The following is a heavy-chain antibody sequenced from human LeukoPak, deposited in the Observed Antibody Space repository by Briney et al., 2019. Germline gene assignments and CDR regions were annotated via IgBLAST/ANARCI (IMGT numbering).Heavy chain of an antibody. D-gene: IGHD2-2*01. CDR3: AKGPPRDQLLWSFDY. J-gene: IGHJ4*02. Sequence: GGSLRLSCAASGFTFSDAWMHWVRQAPGKGLEWVSAISGSGGSTYYADSVKGRFTISRDNSKNTLYLQMNSLRAEDTAVYYCAKGPPRDQLLWSFDYWGQGTLVTVSS. V-gene: IGHV3-23*01. CDR1: GFTFSDA. CDR2: ISGSGGST.